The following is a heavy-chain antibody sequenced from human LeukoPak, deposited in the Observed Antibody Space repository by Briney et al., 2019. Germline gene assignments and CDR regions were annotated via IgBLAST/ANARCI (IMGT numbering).Heavy chain of an antibody. J-gene: IGHJ4*02. CDR2: IHHSGVT. V-gene: IGHV4-38-2*01. Sequence: PSETLSLTCVVSGYSISSGFYWSWIRQPPGKGLEWIATIHHSGVTYYNPSLNSRFTISVDTSKNQFSLKPTSVTTADTAIYSCARYTGRNWGYSFDSWGQGTLVTVSS. CDR1: GYSISSGFY. D-gene: IGHD7-27*01. CDR3: ARYTGRNWGYSFDS.